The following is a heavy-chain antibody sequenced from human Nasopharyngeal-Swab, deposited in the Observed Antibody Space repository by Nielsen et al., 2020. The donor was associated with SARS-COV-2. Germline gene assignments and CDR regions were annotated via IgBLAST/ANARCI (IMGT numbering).Heavy chain of an antibody. Sequence: ASVKVSCKASGYTFTSYAMNWVRQAPGQGLEWMGWINTNTGNPTYAQGFTGRFVFSLDTSVSTAYLQISGLKAEDTAVYYCKVIAAAGTDYWGQGTLVTVSS. V-gene: IGHV7-4-1*02. CDR1: GYTFTSYA. CDR3: KVIAAAGTDY. D-gene: IGHD6-13*01. CDR2: INTNTGNP. J-gene: IGHJ4*02.